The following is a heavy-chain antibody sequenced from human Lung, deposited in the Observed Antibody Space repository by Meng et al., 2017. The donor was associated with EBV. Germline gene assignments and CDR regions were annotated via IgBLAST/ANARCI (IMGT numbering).Heavy chain of an antibody. V-gene: IGHV4-4*02. D-gene: IGHD6-19*01. Sequence: QVQLQESGPGLVQPSGTLSLTCAVSGGSISISTWWSWVRQPPGKGLEWIGEIYHSGGTNYNPSLRGRVTISLDKSKNQFSLTLRSVTAADTAVYYCARDPYATGWAGWGQGTLVTVSS. CDR2: IYHSGGT. J-gene: IGHJ4*02. CDR1: GGSISISTW. CDR3: ARDPYATGWAG.